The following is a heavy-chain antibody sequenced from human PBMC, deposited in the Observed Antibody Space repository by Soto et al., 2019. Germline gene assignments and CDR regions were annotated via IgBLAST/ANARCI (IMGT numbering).Heavy chain of an antibody. CDR2: INSDGSST. CDR3: GRGRGVSSGWYDGH. D-gene: IGHD6-19*01. V-gene: IGHV3-74*01. Sequence: EVQLVESGGGLVQPGGSLRLSCGASGFTFSTYNMHWVRQGPGKGLVWVSRINSDGSSTRYADSVKGRFTISRDNAKNTVELAKDRLRVEEKAIYYWGRGRGVSSGWYDGHWGLGTLVTVSS. CDR1: GFTFSTYN. J-gene: IGHJ4*02.